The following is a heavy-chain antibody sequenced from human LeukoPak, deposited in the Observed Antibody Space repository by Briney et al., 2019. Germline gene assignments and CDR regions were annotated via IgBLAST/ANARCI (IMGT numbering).Heavy chain of an antibody. CDR2: IIPIFGTA. V-gene: IGHV1-69*01. Sequence: ASVKVSCKASGGTFSSYAISWVRQAPGQGLEWMGGIIPIFGTANYAQKFRGRVTITADESTSTAYMELSSLRSEDTAVYYCARDQRQAIRWGILLGYYGMDVWGKGTTVTVSS. CDR3: ARDQRQAIRWGILLGYYGMDV. CDR1: GGTFSSYA. J-gene: IGHJ6*04. D-gene: IGHD4-23*01.